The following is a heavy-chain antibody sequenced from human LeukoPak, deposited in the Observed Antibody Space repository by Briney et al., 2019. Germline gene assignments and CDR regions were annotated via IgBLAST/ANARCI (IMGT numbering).Heavy chain of an antibody. D-gene: IGHD6-19*01. Sequence: SGTLSLTCAVSGGSISSGNWWSWVRQPPGKGLEWIGEIYHSGSTNYNSPLKSRVTISVDTSKNQFSLKLSSVTAADTAVYYCAGGSGWYDYWGQGTLVTVSS. V-gene: IGHV4-4*02. J-gene: IGHJ4*02. CDR3: AGGSGWYDY. CDR2: IYHSGST. CDR1: GGSISSGNW.